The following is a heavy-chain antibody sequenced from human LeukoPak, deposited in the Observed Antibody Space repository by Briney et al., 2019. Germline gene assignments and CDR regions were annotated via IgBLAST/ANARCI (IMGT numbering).Heavy chain of an antibody. CDR2: IYYSGRT. J-gene: IGHJ4*02. CDR3: ARILYSNNIDY. Sequence: PSETLSLTCTVSGGFISSTSYYWGWIRQPPGKGLEWIGSIYYSGRTYYNPSLKSRVTISVDTSKNQFSLKLNSVTAADTAVYYCARILYSNNIDYWGQGTLVTVSS. D-gene: IGHD2/OR15-2a*01. CDR1: GGFISSTSYY. V-gene: IGHV4-39*07.